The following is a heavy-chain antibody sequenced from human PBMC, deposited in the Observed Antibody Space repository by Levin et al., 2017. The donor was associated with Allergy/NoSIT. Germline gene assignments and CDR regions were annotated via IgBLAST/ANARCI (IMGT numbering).Heavy chain of an antibody. V-gene: IGHV4-38-2*02. D-gene: IGHD3-16*01. Sequence: SETLSLTCTVSGFSISGGYYWGWIRQPPGKGLQWIASIYHSGITYYNPSLKSRAAISVDTSKNLFSLRLSSVTAADTAIYYCARVLLHRGDSDAFDVWSQGTMVTVSS. CDR2: IYHSGIT. CDR1: GFSISGGYY. CDR3: ARVLLHRGDSDAFDV. J-gene: IGHJ3*01.